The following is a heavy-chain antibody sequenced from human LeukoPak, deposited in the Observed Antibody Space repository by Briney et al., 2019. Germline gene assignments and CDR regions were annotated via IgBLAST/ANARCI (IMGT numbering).Heavy chain of an antibody. J-gene: IGHJ4*02. V-gene: IGHV3-11*01. D-gene: IGHD3-3*01. CDR2: ISSSGSTI. Sequence: GGSLGLSCAASGFTFSDYYMSWIRQAPGKGLEWVSYISSSGSTIYYADSVKGRFTISRDNAKNSLYLQMNSLRAEDTAVYYCARDHAPDFWSGYFDYWGQGTLVTVSS. CDR3: ARDHAPDFWSGYFDY. CDR1: GFTFSDYY.